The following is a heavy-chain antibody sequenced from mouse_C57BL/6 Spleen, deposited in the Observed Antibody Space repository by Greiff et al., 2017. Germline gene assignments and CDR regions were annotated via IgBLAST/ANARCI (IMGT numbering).Heavy chain of an antibody. CDR1: GFTFSDYY. Sequence: EVKLVESEGGLVQPGSSMKLSCTASGFTFSDYYMAWVRQVPEKGLEWVANINYDGSSTYYLDSLKSRFIISRDNAKNILYLQMSSLTSEDTATYYCARDALDYYGSRYFDVWGTGTTVTVSS. CDR2: INYDGSST. D-gene: IGHD1-1*01. J-gene: IGHJ1*03. V-gene: IGHV5-16*01. CDR3: ARDALDYYGSRYFDV.